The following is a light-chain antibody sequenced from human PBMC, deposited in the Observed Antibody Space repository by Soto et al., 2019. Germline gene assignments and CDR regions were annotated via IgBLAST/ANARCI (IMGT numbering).Light chain of an antibody. J-gene: IGKJ1*01. CDR2: DAS. CDR3: LQDYTYPWT. CDR1: QSVSSW. V-gene: IGKV1-5*01. Sequence: DIPMTQSPSTLSASVGDRVTLTCRASQSVSSWLAWYQQKPGKAPKLLIYDASTLETGVPSRFSGSGSQTEFTLTITSLQPDDFATYYCLQDYTYPWTFGQGTKVEMK.